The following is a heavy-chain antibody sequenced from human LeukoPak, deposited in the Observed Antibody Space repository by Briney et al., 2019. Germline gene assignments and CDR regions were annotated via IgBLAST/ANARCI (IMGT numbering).Heavy chain of an antibody. CDR1: GVSISTSTHY. Sequence: SETLSLTCTVSGVSISTSTHYWAWIHQPPGKGLEWIGSMFYRGSTYYNASLKSRVTLSVDTSRNQFSLKLSSVTPSDTAMYYCVRQGGWGGAASLIEFWGQGTLVTVSS. J-gene: IGHJ4*02. V-gene: IGHV4-39*01. D-gene: IGHD2-15*01. CDR3: VRQGGWGGAASLIEF. CDR2: MFYRGST.